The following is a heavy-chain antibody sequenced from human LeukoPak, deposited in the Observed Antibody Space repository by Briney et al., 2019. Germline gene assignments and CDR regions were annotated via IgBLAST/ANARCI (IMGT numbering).Heavy chain of an antibody. CDR3: ASGVIGYCSGGSCYSSTGNMDV. CDR1: GFTFSSCS. D-gene: IGHD2-15*01. J-gene: IGHJ6*02. CDR2: ISSSSSYI. Sequence: PGGSLRLSCAASGFTFSSCSMNWVRQAPGKGLEWVSSISSSSSYIYYADSVKGRFTISRDNAKNSLYLQMNSLRAEDTAVYYCASGVIGYCSGGSCYSSTGNMDVWGQGTTVTVSS. V-gene: IGHV3-21*01.